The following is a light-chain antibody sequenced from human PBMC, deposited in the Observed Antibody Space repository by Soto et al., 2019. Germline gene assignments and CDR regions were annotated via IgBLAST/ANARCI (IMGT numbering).Light chain of an antibody. V-gene: IGLV3-21*04. J-gene: IGLJ2*01. CDR3: QVWDSSSDHPVV. CDR1: NIGSKS. CDR2: YDS. Sequence: SYELTQPPSVSVAPGKTARITCGGNNIGSKSVHWYQQKPGQAPVLVIYYDSDRPSGIPERFSGSNSGNTATLTISRVEAGDEADYYCQVWDSSSDHPVVFGGGTKLT.